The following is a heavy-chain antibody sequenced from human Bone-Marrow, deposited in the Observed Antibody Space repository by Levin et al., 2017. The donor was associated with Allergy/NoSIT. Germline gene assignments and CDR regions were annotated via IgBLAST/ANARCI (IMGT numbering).Heavy chain of an antibody. CDR1: GFTFSSYP. V-gene: IGHV3-30*04. J-gene: IGHJ4*02. D-gene: IGHD1-1*01. Sequence: GESLKISCAASGFTFSSYPMHWVRQAPGKGPDWVAAISFDGRNGYYADSVKGRFTISRDNSKNTLYLQMSSLTVEDTAVYYCARDPSHKQLGPFDSWGQGTLVTVSS. CDR2: ISFDGRNG. CDR3: ARDPSHKQLGPFDS.